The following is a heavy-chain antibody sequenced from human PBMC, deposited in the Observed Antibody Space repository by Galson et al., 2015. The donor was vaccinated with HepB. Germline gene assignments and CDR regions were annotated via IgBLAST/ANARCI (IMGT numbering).Heavy chain of an antibody. Sequence: SLRLSCAASGFTFSSYSMNWVRQAPGKGLEWVSSISSSSYIYYADSVKGRFTISRDNAKNSLYLQMNSLRAEDTAVYYCARDRGHRGGWAFDYWGQGTLVTVSS. V-gene: IGHV3-21*01. CDR3: ARDRGHRGGWAFDY. D-gene: IGHD2-15*01. CDR1: GFTFSSYS. CDR2: ISSSSYI. J-gene: IGHJ4*02.